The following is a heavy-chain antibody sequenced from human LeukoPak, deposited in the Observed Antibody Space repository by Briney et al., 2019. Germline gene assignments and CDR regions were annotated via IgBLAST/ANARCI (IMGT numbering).Heavy chain of an antibody. D-gene: IGHD4-17*01. CDR2: ITNGDTT. J-gene: IGHJ4*02. CDR3: TKDLSALQWAGDETTVTEGY. CDR1: GFTFSSYA. V-gene: IGHV3-23*01. Sequence: PGGCLRLSCTASGFTFSSYAMNWVRQAPGKGLDWVSVITNGDTTYYADSVKGRFTISRDNSKSTLFLQMNSLRAEDTAIYYCTKDLSALQWAGDETTVTEGYWGQGTLVTVSS.